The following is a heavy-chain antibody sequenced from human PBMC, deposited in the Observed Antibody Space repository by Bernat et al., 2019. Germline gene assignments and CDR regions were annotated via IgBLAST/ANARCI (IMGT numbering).Heavy chain of an antibody. CDR1: GFTFSGSA. CDR3: RVTTPYDY. V-gene: IGHV3-73*01. J-gene: IGHJ4*02. CDR2: IRSKANSYAT. Sequence: EMQLVESGGGLVQPGGSLKLSCAASGFTFSGSAMHWVRQASGKGLEWVGRIRSKANSYATAYAASVKGRFTISRDDSKNTAYLQMNSLKTEDTAVYYCRVTTPYDYWGQGTLVTVSS. D-gene: IGHD4-17*01.